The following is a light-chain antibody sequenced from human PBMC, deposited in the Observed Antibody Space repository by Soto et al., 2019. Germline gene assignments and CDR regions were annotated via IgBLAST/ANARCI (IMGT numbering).Light chain of an antibody. Sequence: LTQPASVSGSPGQSITISCTGTSSDVGGYNYVSWYQQHPGKAPKLMISDVSNRPSGVSDRFSGSKSGNTASLTISGLQAEDEADYYCSSYTSSSTLYVFGTGTKLTVL. CDR2: DVS. CDR3: SSYTSSSTLYV. CDR1: SSDVGGYNY. V-gene: IGLV2-14*03. J-gene: IGLJ1*01.